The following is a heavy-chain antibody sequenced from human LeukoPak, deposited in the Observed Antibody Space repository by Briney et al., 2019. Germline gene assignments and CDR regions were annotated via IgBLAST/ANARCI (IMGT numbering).Heavy chain of an antibody. Sequence: VKVSCKASGYTFTGYYMHWVQQAPGQGLEWMGWINPNSGGTNYAQKFQGRVTMTRDTSISTAYMELSRLRSDETAVYCCARDVGQQLVGWYFDLWGRGTLVTVSS. D-gene: IGHD6-13*01. CDR1: GYTFTGYY. V-gene: IGHV1-2*02. J-gene: IGHJ2*01. CDR2: INPNSGGT. CDR3: ARDVGQQLVGWYFDL.